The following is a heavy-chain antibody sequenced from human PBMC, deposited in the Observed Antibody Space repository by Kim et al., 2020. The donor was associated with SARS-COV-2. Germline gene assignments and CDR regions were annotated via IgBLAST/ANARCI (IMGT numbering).Heavy chain of an antibody. D-gene: IGHD3-22*01. J-gene: IGHJ3*02. V-gene: IGHV4-59*01. CDR3: AREGYYDSSGYYRHDAFDI. Sequence: TRVTISVDTSKNQFSLKLGSVTAADTAVYYCAREGYYDSSGYYRHDAFDIWGQGTMVTVSS.